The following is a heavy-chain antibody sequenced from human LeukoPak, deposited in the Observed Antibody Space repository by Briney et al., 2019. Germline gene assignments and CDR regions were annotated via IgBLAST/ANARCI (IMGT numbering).Heavy chain of an antibody. Sequence: GGSLRLSCAASGFTFSTYSMNWVRQAPGKGLEWISSISSSSSYIYNADSVKGRFTISRDNAKKSLYLQMNSLRAEDTAVYYCARSSGYPDVWGKGTTVTVSS. CDR1: GFTFSTYS. CDR2: ISSSSSYI. D-gene: IGHD5-12*01. V-gene: IGHV3-21*01. J-gene: IGHJ6*04. CDR3: ARSSGYPDV.